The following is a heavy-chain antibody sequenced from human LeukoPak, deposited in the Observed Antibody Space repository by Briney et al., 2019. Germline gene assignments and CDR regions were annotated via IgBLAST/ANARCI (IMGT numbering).Heavy chain of an antibody. CDR1: GFTFIDYD. V-gene: IGHV3-21*06. CDR2: ISGRSSHI. Sequence: GGSLRLSCTASGFTFIDYDMNWVRQAPGKGLEWVSSISGRSSHIYYADSVKGRFTIPRDNAKNSLYLQMNSLRDEDTAVYYCGRAFPPLRTAAPGDLWGQGTLVTVSS. CDR3: GRAFPPLRTAAPGDL. D-gene: IGHD6-13*01. J-gene: IGHJ4*02.